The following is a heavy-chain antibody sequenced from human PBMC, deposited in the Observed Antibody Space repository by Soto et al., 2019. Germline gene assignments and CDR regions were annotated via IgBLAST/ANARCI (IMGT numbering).Heavy chain of an antibody. V-gene: IGHV1-69*13. CDR3: AKDVISGDGFWLMDH. Sequence: SVKVSCKASGGTFSSYAISWVRQAPGQGLEWMGGIIPIFGTANYAQKFQGRVTITADESTSTAYMELNSLRAEDTAVYYCAKDVISGDGFWLMDHWGQGTLVTVSS. CDR2: IIPIFGTA. D-gene: IGHD2-21*02. J-gene: IGHJ4*02. CDR1: GGTFSSYA.